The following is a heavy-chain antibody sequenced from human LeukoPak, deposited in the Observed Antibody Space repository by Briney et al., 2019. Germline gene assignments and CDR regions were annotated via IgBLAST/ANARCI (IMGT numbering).Heavy chain of an antibody. D-gene: IGHD6-13*01. J-gene: IGHJ4*02. CDR1: GFTLSSYW. Sequence: GGSLRLSCAASGFTLSSYWMSWVRQAPGKGLEWVAKIKYDGSEKDYVDSVKGRFTISRDNAKNSLYLQMNSLRAEDTAVYYCARDIAPAGLFFDYWGQGTLVTVSS. CDR2: IKYDGSEK. CDR3: ARDIAPAGLFFDY. V-gene: IGHV3-7*01.